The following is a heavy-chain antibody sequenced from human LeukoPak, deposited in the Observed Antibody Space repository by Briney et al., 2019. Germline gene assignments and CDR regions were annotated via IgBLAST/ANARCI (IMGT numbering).Heavy chain of an antibody. D-gene: IGHD4-17*01. J-gene: IGHJ4*02. CDR1: GFTVSTNY. V-gene: IGHV3-66*02. Sequence: PGGSLRLSCAASGFTVSTNYMSRVRQAPGKGLEWVSVIYSDASTYYADSVKGRFTISRDNSKNTLYLQMNSLRVEDTAVYYCAKEGTVTPIDYWGQGTLVTVSS. CDR3: AKEGTVTPIDY. CDR2: IYSDAST.